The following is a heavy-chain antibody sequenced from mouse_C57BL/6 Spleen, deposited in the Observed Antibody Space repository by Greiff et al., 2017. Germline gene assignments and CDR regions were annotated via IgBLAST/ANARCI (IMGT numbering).Heavy chain of an antibody. V-gene: IGHV5-9-1*02. CDR1: GFTFSSYA. D-gene: IGHD1-1*01. CDR2: ISSGGDYI. Sequence: EVMLVESGEGLVKPGGSLKLSCAASGFTFSSYAMSWVRQTPEKRLEWVAYISSGGDYIYYADTVKGRFTISRDNARNTLYLQMSSLKSEDTAMYYCTREDYYYGSSWYFDVWGTGTTVTVSS. J-gene: IGHJ1*03. CDR3: TREDYYYGSSWYFDV.